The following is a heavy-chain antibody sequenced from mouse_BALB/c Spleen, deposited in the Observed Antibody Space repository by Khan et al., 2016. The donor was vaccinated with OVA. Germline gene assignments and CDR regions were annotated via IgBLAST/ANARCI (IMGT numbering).Heavy chain of an antibody. CDR2: ISSGGDYT. D-gene: IGHD4-1*01. CDR3: ASHLTGSFAY. V-gene: IGHV5-6*01. Sequence: DVQLVESGGDLVKPGGSLKLSCAASGFTFSSYSMSWVRQTPDKRLEWVATISSGGDYTYYPDSVKGRFTISRDNARNTLYLQMSSLKSEDTAMYYCASHLTGSFAYWGQVTLVTVSA. J-gene: IGHJ3*01. CDR1: GFTFSSYS.